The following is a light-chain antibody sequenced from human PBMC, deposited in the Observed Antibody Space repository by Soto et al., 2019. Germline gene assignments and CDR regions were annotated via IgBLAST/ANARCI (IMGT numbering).Light chain of an antibody. CDR1: QSVSSN. Sequence: EIVMGQSPATPSVSPGEKATLSCRASQSVSSNLAWYQQKPGQAPRLLIYGASTRATGIPARFSGSGSGTEFTLTISSLQSEDFAVYYCQQYNNWPPWTFGQGTKVDIK. CDR2: GAS. J-gene: IGKJ1*01. V-gene: IGKV3-15*01. CDR3: QQYNNWPPWT.